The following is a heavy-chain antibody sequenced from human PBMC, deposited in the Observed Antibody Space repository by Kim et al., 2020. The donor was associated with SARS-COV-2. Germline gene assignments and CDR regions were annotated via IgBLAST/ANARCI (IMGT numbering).Heavy chain of an antibody. J-gene: IGHJ6*02. CDR1: GFTFSSYG. Sequence: GGSLRLSCAASGFTFSSYGMHWVRQAPGKGLELVAVISYDGSNKYYADSVKGRFTISRDNSKNTLYLQMNSLRAEDTAVYYCAKEQWVAAALKVISYGMDVWGQGTTVTVSS. CDR3: AKEQWVAAALKVISYGMDV. CDR2: ISYDGSNK. V-gene: IGHV3-30*18. D-gene: IGHD6-13*01.